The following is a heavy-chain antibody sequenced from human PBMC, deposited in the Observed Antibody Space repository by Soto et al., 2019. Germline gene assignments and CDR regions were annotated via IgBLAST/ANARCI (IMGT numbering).Heavy chain of an antibody. D-gene: IGHD6-13*01. CDR1: GYTFTSSD. CDR2: MNPNSGNT. Sequence: GASVKVSCKASGYTFTSSDINWVRQATGQGLEWMGWMNPNSGNTGYAQKFQGRVTMTRNTSISTAYMELSSLRSEDTAVYYCARGVEQQPLYYYYYYYMDVWGKGTTVTVSS. J-gene: IGHJ6*03. V-gene: IGHV1-8*01. CDR3: ARGVEQQPLYYYYYYYMDV.